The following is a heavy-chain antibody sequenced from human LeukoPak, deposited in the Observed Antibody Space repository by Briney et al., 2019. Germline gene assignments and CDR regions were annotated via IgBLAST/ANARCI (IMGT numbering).Heavy chain of an antibody. D-gene: IGHD3-10*01. CDR3: AKGHYNGSGSLDY. Sequence: GGSLRLSCAASGFTFSSYGMSWVRQAPGKGLEWVSAIGGRDGSTYYADSVKGRFTISRDNSKNTLYVQMNSLRAEDTAVYYCAKGHYNGSGSLDYWGQGTLVTVSS. CDR2: IGGRDGST. J-gene: IGHJ4*02. V-gene: IGHV3-23*01. CDR1: GFTFSSYG.